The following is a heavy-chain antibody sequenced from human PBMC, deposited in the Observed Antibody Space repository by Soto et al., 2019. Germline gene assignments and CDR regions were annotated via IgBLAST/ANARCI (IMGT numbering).Heavy chain of an antibody. CDR3: AKYRGDPKSAFDI. D-gene: IGHD2-21*01. CDR1: GDSVSSTTYY. V-gene: IGHV4-61*01. CDR2: IYYTGST. J-gene: IGHJ3*02. Sequence: QVQLQESGPGLVKPSETLSLTCTVSGDSVSSTTYYWSWIRQPPGKGLEWIGFIYYTGSTHYNPSLKSRVTISIDTSKNQFSLKLSSVTAADTAVYYCAKYRGDPKSAFDIWGQGTMVTVSS.